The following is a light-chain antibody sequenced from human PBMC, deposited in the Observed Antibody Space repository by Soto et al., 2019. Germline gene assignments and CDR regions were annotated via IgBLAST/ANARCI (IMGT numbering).Light chain of an antibody. Sequence: IQLTQSPSSLSASVGERVTITCRASQSISNYLNWYQQKPGKAPKLLIYAASSLQSGVPSRFSGSGSGTDFTLTISGLQAEDFATYYCQQSDSSPRTFGQGTKVDIK. J-gene: IGKJ1*01. CDR1: QSISNY. V-gene: IGKV1-39*01. CDR2: AAS. CDR3: QQSDSSPRT.